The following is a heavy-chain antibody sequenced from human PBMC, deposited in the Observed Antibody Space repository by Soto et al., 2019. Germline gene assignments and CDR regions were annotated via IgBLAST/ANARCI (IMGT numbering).Heavy chain of an antibody. V-gene: IGHV3-30-3*01. J-gene: IGHJ3*01. CDR1: GFTLSSYV. CDR2: ISYAGNDN. Sequence: PGGSLSLSCAASGFTLSSYVMHWVRQAPGKGLEWVARISYAGNDNYYADSVKGRFTISRDNSKKTLYLQMTSLRADDTAVYYCARDRQQWLEPAGGALPFWGQGTMVTVSS. CDR3: ARDRQQWLEPAGGALPF. D-gene: IGHD6-19*01.